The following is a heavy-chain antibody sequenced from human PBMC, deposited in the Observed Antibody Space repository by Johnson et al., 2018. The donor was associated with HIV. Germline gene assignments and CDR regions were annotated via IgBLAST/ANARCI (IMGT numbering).Heavy chain of an antibody. CDR2: IYSGGTT. D-gene: IGHD3-10*01. CDR1: GFTVSSNY. CDR3: ARADTYGAFDI. V-gene: IGHV3-66*01. J-gene: IGHJ3*02. Sequence: VQLVESGGGLVQPGGSLRLSCAASGFTVSSNYMNWVRQAPGKGLEWVSVIYSGGTTYHADSVKGRFIISRDNSKSTLYLQMNSLRAEDTAVYYCARADTYGAFDIWGQGTMVTVSS.